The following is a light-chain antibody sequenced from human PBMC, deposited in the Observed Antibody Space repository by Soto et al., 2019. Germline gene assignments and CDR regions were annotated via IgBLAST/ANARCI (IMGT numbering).Light chain of an antibody. V-gene: IGKV3-20*01. Sequence: EIVLTQSPGTLSLSPGERATLSCRASQSVTSTYLGWYQQKPGQAPSLLIYGASSRATGIPDRFSGSGSGTDFTLTISRLEPEGFAVYYCQQYVAPPITFGQGARLEIK. CDR3: QQYVAPPIT. CDR1: QSVTSTY. CDR2: GAS. J-gene: IGKJ5*01.